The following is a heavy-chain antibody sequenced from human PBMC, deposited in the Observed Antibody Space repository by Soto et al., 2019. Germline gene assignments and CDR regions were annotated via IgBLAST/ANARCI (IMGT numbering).Heavy chain of an antibody. CDR2: ISYDGSNK. Sequence: QVQLVESGGGVVQPGRSLRLSCAASGFPFSSYGMHWVRQAPGKGLEWVAVISYDGSNKYYADSVKGRFTISRDNSKNTLYLQMNSLRAEDTAVYYCAKDHGHDTAHFDYWGQGTLVTVSS. CDR3: AKDHGHDTAHFDY. D-gene: IGHD5-18*01. J-gene: IGHJ4*02. V-gene: IGHV3-30*18. CDR1: GFPFSSYG.